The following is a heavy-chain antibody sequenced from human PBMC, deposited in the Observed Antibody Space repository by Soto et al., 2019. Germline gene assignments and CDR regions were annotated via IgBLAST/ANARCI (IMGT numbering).Heavy chain of an antibody. CDR1: GFTFSSYD. CDR3: ARGAITMVRGVSLAYYYGMDV. D-gene: IGHD3-10*01. Sequence: LSCAASGFTFSSYDMHWVRQATGKGLEWVSAIGTAGDTYYPGSVKGRFTISRENAKNSLYLQMNSLRAGDTAVYYCARGAITMVRGVSLAYYYGMDVWGQGTTVTVSS. CDR2: IGTAGDT. V-gene: IGHV3-13*04. J-gene: IGHJ6*02.